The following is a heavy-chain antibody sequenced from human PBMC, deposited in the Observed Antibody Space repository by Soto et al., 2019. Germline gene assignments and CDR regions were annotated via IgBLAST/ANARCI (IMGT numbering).Heavy chain of an antibody. Sequence: SETLSLTCTVSGGSISSYYWSWIRQPPGKGLEWIGYIYYNGSTNYNPSLKSRVTISVDTSKNQFSLKLSSVTAADTAVYYCASLDYVAAFDIWGQGTMVTVSS. CDR3: ASLDYVAAFDI. V-gene: IGHV4-59*01. CDR1: GGSISSYY. D-gene: IGHD4-17*01. J-gene: IGHJ3*02. CDR2: IYYNGST.